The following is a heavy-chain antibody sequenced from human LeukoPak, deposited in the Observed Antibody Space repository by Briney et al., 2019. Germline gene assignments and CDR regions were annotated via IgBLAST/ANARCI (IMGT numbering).Heavy chain of an antibody. V-gene: IGHV3-30-3*01. CDR3: ARDHYYDSSERSYFDY. Sequence: GGSLRLSCVASGIDFKVYEMHWVRQAPGKGLEWVAVISYDGSNKYYADSVKGRFTISRDNSKNTLYLQMNSLRAEDTAVYYCARDHYYDSSERSYFDYWGQGTLVTVSS. CDR2: ISYDGSNK. J-gene: IGHJ4*02. D-gene: IGHD3-22*01. CDR1: GIDFKVYE.